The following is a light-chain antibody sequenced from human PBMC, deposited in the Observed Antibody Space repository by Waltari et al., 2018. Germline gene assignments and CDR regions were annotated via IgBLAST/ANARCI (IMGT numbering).Light chain of an antibody. Sequence: DFQMTQSPSSLSASVGDRVTITCRASQSTTTYLNWYQQRPGKAPKLLIYEASNLQSGVPSRFSGSGSGTDFTLTISSLQPEDFATYYCQQSLSSFGPGTKVDIK. CDR3: QQSLSS. CDR2: EAS. CDR1: QSTTTY. V-gene: IGKV1-39*01. J-gene: IGKJ3*01.